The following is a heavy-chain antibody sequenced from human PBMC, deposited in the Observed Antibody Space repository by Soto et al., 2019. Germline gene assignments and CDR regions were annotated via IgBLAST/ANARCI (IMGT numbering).Heavy chain of an antibody. CDR2: MNPNSGNT. CDR3: ARSSIADDAFDI. V-gene: IGHV1-8*01. J-gene: IGHJ3*02. CDR1: GYTFTSYD. D-gene: IGHD6-6*01. Sequence: GASVKVSCKASGYTFTSYDINWVRQATGQGLEWMGWMNPNSGNTGYAQKFQGRVTMTRNTSISTAYMELSSLRSEDTAVYYCARSSIADDAFDIWGQGTMVTVSS.